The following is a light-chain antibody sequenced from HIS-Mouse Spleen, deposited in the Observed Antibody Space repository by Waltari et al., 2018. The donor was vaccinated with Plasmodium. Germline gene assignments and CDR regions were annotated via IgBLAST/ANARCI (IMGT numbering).Light chain of an antibody. CDR2: DVS. CDR1: SSDVGGYNY. CDR3: CSYAGSYTYV. V-gene: IGLV2-11*02. Sequence: QSALTQPRSVSGSPGQSVTISCTGTSSDVGGYNYVSWYQPHPGTAPKLMIYDVSKRPSGVPDRFSVSKSGNTASLTISGLQAEDEADYYCCSYAGSYTYVFGTGTKVTVL. J-gene: IGLJ1*01.